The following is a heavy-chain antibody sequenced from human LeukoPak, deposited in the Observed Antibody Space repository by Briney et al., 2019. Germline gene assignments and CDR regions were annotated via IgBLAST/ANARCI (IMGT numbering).Heavy chain of an antibody. CDR2: IYSGGST. CDR3: ARADAFYGNYFDY. CDR1: GFTVSSNY. Sequence: GGSLRLSCAASGFTVSSNYMSWVRQAPGKGLEWVSVIYSGGSTYYPDSVKGRFTISRDNSKNTLYLQMKSLRAEDTAVYYCARADAFYGNYFDYWGQGTLVTVSS. J-gene: IGHJ4*02. D-gene: IGHD3-16*01. V-gene: IGHV3-66*01.